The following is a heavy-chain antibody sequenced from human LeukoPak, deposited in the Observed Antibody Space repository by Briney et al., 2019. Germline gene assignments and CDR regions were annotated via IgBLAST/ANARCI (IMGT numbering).Heavy chain of an antibody. Sequence: TPETRSLTCTVSGGSISSSSAYWGWIRQPPGKGLEWIGSIYYSKNTYYNPSLKSRVTISADTSKNQFSLTLGSVSATDTAVYYCVSPRGFSYGYFDYWAQGTLATVSS. CDR2: IYYSKNT. CDR3: VSPRGFSYGYFDY. CDR1: GGSISSSSAY. D-gene: IGHD5-18*01. V-gene: IGHV4-39*01. J-gene: IGHJ4*02.